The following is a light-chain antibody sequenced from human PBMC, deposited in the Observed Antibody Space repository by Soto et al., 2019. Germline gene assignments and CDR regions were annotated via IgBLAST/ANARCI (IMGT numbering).Light chain of an antibody. J-gene: IGLJ3*02. Sequence: QSVLTQPPSVSGAPGQRVTISCTGSRSNIGAGYDVHWYQPLPGTAPKILIYGNSNRPSGVPDRFSGSKSGTSASLAITGLQAEDEADYYCQSYDSSLREVFGGGTKLTVL. CDR2: GNS. CDR1: RSNIGAGYD. V-gene: IGLV1-40*01. CDR3: QSYDSSLREV.